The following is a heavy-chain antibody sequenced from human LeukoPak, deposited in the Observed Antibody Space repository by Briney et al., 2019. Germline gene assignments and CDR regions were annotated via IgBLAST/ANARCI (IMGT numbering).Heavy chain of an antibody. CDR2: ISSSSSHI. J-gene: IGHJ4*02. D-gene: IGHD3-16*01. Sequence: PGGSLRLSCAASGFRFSDFSMNWVRQAPGKGLEWVSSISSSSSHIYYADSVKGRFTISRDNAKNSLYLQMNSLHAEVTAVYYCATSFMIRGNWGQGTLVTVSS. CDR3: ATSFMIRGN. CDR1: GFRFSDFS. V-gene: IGHV3-21*01.